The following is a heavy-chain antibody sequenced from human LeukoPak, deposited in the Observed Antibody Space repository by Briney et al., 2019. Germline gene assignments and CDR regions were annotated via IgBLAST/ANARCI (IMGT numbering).Heavy chain of an antibody. V-gene: IGHV3-30*19. D-gene: IGHD6-13*01. CDR1: GFNFRAYW. Sequence: GGSLRLSCTPSGFNFRAYWMARVRQAPGKGLEWVAVISYDGSNKYYADSVKGRFTISRDNSKNTLYLQMNSLRAEDTAVYYCVRGRGGAAASTTDRYFDYWGQGTLVTVSS. J-gene: IGHJ4*02. CDR3: VRGRGGAAASTTDRYFDY. CDR2: ISYDGSNK.